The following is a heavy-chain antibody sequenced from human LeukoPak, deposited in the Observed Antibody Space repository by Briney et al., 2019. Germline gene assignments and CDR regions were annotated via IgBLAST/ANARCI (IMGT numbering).Heavy chain of an antibody. V-gene: IGHV4-59*02. CDR1: GGSVSTYY. J-gene: IGHJ4*02. CDR3: ASTSGYCSGGNCYSAFDY. D-gene: IGHD2-15*01. CDR2: IYYSGST. Sequence: KPSETLSLTCTVSGGSVSTYYWNWIRQPPGQGLEWIGYIYYSGSTNYNPSLKSRLTISVDTSNNQFSLKLSSVTAADTAVYYCASTSGYCSGGNCYSAFDYWGQGTLVTVSS.